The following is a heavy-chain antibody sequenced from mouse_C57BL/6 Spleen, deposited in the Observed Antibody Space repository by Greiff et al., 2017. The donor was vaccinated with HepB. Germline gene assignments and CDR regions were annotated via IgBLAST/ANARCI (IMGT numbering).Heavy chain of an antibody. D-gene: IGHD1-1*02. CDR3: ARNYDYYAMDY. V-gene: IGHV1-50*01. J-gene: IGHJ4*01. CDR2: IDPSDSYT. CDR1: GYTFTSYW. Sequence: QVQLQQPGAELVKPGASVKLSCKASGYTFTSYWMQWVKQRPGQGLEWIGEIDPSDSYTNYNQKFKGKATLTVDTSSSTAYMQRSSLTSEDSAVYYCARNYDYYAMDYWGQGTSVTVSS.